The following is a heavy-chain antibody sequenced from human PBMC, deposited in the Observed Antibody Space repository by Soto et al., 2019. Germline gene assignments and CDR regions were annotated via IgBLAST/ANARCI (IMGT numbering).Heavy chain of an antibody. CDR2: IWYDGSHE. CDR3: ARDSAAGRGLDY. D-gene: IGHD6-19*01. V-gene: IGHV3-33*01. Sequence: GGSLRLSCAASGFTFSHFGMHWVRQAPGKGLESVAIIWYDGSHEYYADSVKGRFTISRDNSKNTLSLQMNSLTAEDTALYCCARDSAAGRGLDYWGQGTLVTVSS. J-gene: IGHJ4*02. CDR1: GFTFSHFG.